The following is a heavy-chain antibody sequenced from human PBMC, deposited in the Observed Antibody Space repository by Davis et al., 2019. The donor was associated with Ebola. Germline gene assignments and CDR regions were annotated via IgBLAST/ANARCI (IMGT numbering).Heavy chain of an antibody. Sequence: GESLKISCAASGFTFSDYYMSWIRQAPGKGLEWVSYISSSGSTIYYADSVKGRFTISRDNAKNSLYLQMNSLRVEDTAVYYCARQGTGTGMDVWGQGTTVTVSS. J-gene: IGHJ6*02. CDR2: ISSSGSTI. D-gene: IGHD1-1*01. CDR1: GFTFSDYY. V-gene: IGHV3-11*04. CDR3: ARQGTGTGMDV.